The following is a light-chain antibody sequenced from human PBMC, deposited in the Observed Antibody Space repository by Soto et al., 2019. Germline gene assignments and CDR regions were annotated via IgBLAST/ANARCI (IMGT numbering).Light chain of an antibody. J-gene: IGKJ1*01. Sequence: DIQLTQSPSILYAAVGDRVTLTCRASQSITSRLAWYQQKPGKAPKLLMYDASSLHSGVPSRFSGSGSGTEFTLTISSLQPDDFATYYCQQYNGYPWTFGQGTKVDIK. CDR3: QQYNGYPWT. CDR1: QSITSR. CDR2: DAS. V-gene: IGKV1-5*01.